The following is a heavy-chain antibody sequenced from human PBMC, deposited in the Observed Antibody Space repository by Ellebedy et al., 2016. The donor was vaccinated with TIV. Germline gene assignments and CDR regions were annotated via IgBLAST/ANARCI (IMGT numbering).Heavy chain of an antibody. CDR3: ARPHDGDYAFDI. J-gene: IGHJ3*02. D-gene: IGHD4-17*01. Sequence: SQTLSLTCXVYGESFRGYYWSWILQPAGKGLEWIGRIYPNGNTNYNPSLKSRVTVSVDTSKNQISLKLSSVTAADTAVYYCARPHDGDYAFDIWGQGTLVTVSS. CDR1: GESFRGYY. CDR2: IYPNGNT. V-gene: IGHV4-4*07.